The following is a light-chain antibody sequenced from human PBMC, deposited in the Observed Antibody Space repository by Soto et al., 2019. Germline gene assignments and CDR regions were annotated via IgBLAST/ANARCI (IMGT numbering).Light chain of an antibody. CDR3: QQRRIWPLT. J-gene: IGKJ4*01. CDR1: ESVSSN. Sequence: IVLTQSPATLSLSLGERATLSCRASESVSSNLVWYQQKPGQPPRLLIYDASNTATSLPARFSGSGSGTDFTLTIRRLEPEDFAVYYCQQRRIWPLTFGGGTKLEIK. V-gene: IGKV3-11*01. CDR2: DAS.